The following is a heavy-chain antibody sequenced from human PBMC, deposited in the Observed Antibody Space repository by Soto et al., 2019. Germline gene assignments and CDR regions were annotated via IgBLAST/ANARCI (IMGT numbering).Heavy chain of an antibody. Sequence: QVQLVESGGGVVQPGRSLRLSCAASGFTFGSYAMHWVRQAPGKGLEWVAVISHDGNNQYYADSVKGRFTISRDNSKNSLFLQMGRLRPEDTAVYYCERVRWAGVADYFDSWGQGTLVTVSS. J-gene: IGHJ4*02. CDR2: ISHDGNNQ. CDR1: GFTFGSYA. V-gene: IGHV3-30-3*01. CDR3: ERVRWAGVADYFDS.